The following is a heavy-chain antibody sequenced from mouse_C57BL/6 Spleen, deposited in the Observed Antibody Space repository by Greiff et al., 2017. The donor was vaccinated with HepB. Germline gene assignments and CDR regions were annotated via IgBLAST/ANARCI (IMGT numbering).Heavy chain of an antibody. CDR3: ARDGDYDYDWYFDV. V-gene: IGHV5-4*01. Sequence: EVQGVESGGGLVKPGGSLKLSCAASGFTFSSYAMSWVRQTPEKRLEWVATISDGGSYTYYPDNVKGRFTISRDNAKNNLYLQMSHLKSEDTAMYYCARDGDYDYDWYFDVWGTGTTVTVSS. CDR2: ISDGGSYT. J-gene: IGHJ1*03. CDR1: GFTFSSYA. D-gene: IGHD2-4*01.